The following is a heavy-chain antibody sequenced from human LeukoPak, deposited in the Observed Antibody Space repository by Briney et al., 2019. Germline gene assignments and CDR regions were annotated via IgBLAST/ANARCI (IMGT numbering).Heavy chain of an antibody. D-gene: IGHD6-13*01. Sequence: GGSLRLSCAASGFTFSSYSMNWVRQAPGKGLEWVPSISSSSSYIYYADSVKGRFTISRDNAKNSLYLQMNSLRAEDTAVYYCAREGARIAAADPNWFDPWGQGTLVTVSS. J-gene: IGHJ5*02. CDR3: AREGARIAAADPNWFDP. CDR1: GFTFSSYS. CDR2: ISSSSSYI. V-gene: IGHV3-21*01.